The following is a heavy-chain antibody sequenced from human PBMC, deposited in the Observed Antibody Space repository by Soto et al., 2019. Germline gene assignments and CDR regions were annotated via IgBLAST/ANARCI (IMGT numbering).Heavy chain of an antibody. V-gene: IGHV1-3*01. J-gene: IGHJ4*02. CDR2: INAGNGNT. CDR3: ARDLYCSGGSCYGDYYFDY. CDR1: GYTFTSYA. D-gene: IGHD2-15*01. Sequence: ASVKVSCKASGYTFTSYAMHWVRQAPGQRLEWMGWINAGNGNTKYSQKFQGRVTITRDTSASTAYMELSSLRSEDTAVYYCARDLYCSGGSCYGDYYFDYWGQGTLVTLSS.